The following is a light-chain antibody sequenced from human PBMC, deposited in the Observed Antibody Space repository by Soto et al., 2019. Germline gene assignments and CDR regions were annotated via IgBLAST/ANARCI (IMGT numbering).Light chain of an antibody. Sequence: EIVLTQSPGTLSLSPGERATLSCRASQSFSSSYLAWYQQKPGQAPRLLIYGASRRATGIPDRFSGSGSGTDFTLTISRLEPEDVAVYYCQQYASSPVTFGPGTKVDIK. CDR2: GAS. CDR1: QSFSSSY. CDR3: QQYASSPVT. V-gene: IGKV3-20*01. J-gene: IGKJ3*01.